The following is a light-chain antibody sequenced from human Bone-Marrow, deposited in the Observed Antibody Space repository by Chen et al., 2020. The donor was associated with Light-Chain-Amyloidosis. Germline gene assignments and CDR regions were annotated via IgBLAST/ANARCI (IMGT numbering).Light chain of an antibody. V-gene: IGLV2-14*01. J-gene: IGLJ1*01. CDR3: SSYTITNTLV. CDR1: SSDVGGDNQ. Sequence: QAALTQPASVSGSPGQSITIPCNGTSSDVGGDNQVSWYQQHPDNAPKLMIYEVTNRPSWVPDRFSGSKSDNTASLTISGLQTDDEADYFCSSYTITNTLVFGSGTRVTVL. CDR2: EVT.